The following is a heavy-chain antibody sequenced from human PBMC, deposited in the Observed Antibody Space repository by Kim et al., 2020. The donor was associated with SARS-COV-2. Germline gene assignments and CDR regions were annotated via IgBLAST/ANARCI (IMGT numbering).Heavy chain of an antibody. CDR3: ARALGDYSNYNPRTVYDYVWGSYLTPFDY. J-gene: IGHJ4*02. V-gene: IGHV4-39*01. D-gene: IGHD3-16*02. Sequence: SETLSLTCTVSGGSISSSSYYWGWIRQPPGKGLEWIGSIYYSGSTYYNPSLKSRVTISVDTSKNQFSLKLSSVTAADTAVYYCARALGDYSNYNPRTVYDYVWGSYLTPFDYWGQGTLVTVSS. CDR1: GGSISSSSYY. CDR2: IYYSGST.